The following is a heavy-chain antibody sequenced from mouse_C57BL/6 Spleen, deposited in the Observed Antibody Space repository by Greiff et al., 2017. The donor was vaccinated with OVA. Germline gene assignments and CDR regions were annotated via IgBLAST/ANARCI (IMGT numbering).Heavy chain of an antibody. J-gene: IGHJ4*01. CDR1: GYSITSGYY. CDR3: ARSPNYYAMDY. V-gene: IGHV3-6*01. Sequence: EVQLKESGPGLVKPSQSLSLTCSVTGYSITSGYYWNWIRQFPGNKLEWMGYISYDGSNNYNPSLKNRISITRDTSKNQFFLKLNSVTTEDTATYYCARSPNYYAMDYWGQGTSVTVSS. CDR2: ISYDGSN.